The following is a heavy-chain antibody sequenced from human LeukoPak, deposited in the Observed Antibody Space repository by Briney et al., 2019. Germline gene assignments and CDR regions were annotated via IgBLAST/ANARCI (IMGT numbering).Heavy chain of an antibody. CDR3: ARNPGNSGREGAFDI. Sequence: ASVKVSCKASGYTFTSYGISWVRQAPGQGLEWMGWISAYNGNTNYAQKFQGRVTMIRDTSTSTVYMELSSLRSEDTAVYYCARNPGNSGREGAFDIWGQGTMVTVSS. V-gene: IGHV1-18*01. J-gene: IGHJ3*02. CDR2: ISAYNGNT. D-gene: IGHD2/OR15-2a*01. CDR1: GYTFTSYG.